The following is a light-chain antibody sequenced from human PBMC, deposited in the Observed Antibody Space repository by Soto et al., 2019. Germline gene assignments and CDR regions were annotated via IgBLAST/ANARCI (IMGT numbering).Light chain of an antibody. Sequence: EIVFTQSPATLSLSPGERASLSCRASQSVGSYLAWYQQKRGQAPRLLIYAASTRATGIPDRFSGSGSGTDFTLTISRLEPEDFAVYYCQQYSNWPPVTFGQGTKVDI. CDR2: AAS. J-gene: IGKJ1*01. CDR3: QQYSNWPPVT. V-gene: IGKV3-11*01. CDR1: QSVGSY.